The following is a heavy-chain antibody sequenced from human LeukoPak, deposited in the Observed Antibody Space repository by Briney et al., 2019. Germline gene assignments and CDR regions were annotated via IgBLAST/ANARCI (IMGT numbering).Heavy chain of an antibody. D-gene: IGHD3-10*01. Sequence: GASVKVSCKASGYSSTDYYMHWVRQAPGQGLEWMGRINPNSGGSNYPQKVQGRVTMTTDTSTSTAYMELRSLRSDDTAVYYCARDTRSYGSGSYYPIDYWGQGTLVTVSS. CDR1: GYSSTDYY. J-gene: IGHJ4*02. CDR3: ARDTRSYGSGSYYPIDY. CDR2: INPNSGGS. V-gene: IGHV1-2*06.